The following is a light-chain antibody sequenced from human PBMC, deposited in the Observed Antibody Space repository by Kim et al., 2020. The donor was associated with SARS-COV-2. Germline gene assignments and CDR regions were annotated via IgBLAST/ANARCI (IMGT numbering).Light chain of an antibody. Sequence: GPSGTISCTATSSDIGTYTYVSWYQQHPGKAPILVIYDVNERPSGVPDRFSGSKSGNTASLTISGLQADDEADYYCCSYAGTYIWLFGGGTQLTVL. CDR3: CSYAGTYIWL. V-gene: IGLV2-11*03. J-gene: IGLJ3*02. CDR1: SSDIGTYTY. CDR2: DVN.